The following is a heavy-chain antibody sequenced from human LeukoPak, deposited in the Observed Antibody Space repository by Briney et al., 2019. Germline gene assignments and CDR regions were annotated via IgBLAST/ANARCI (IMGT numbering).Heavy chain of an antibody. J-gene: IGHJ4*02. Sequence: GGSLRLSCAASGFTFDDYGMSWVRQAPGKGLEWVSGINWNGGSTGYADSVKGRFTISRDNAKNSLYLQMNSLRAEDTALYYCAGDPGSGYELYWGQGTLVTVSS. CDR2: INWNGGST. CDR3: AGDPGSGYELY. D-gene: IGHD5-12*01. CDR1: GFTFDDYG. V-gene: IGHV3-20*04.